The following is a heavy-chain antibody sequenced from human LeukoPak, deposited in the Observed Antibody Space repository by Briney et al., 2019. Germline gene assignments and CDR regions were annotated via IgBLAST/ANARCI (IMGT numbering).Heavy chain of an antibody. CDR1: GGSISSGSYY. V-gene: IGHV4-61*02. CDR3: ARARTIWRKLIDAFDI. Sequence: KASETLSLTRTVSGGSISSGSYYWSWIRQPAGKGLEWIGRIYTSGSTNYNPSLKSRVTISVDTSKNQFSLKLSSVTAADTAVYYCARARTIWRKLIDAFDIWGQGTMVTVSS. D-gene: IGHD1/OR15-1a*01. J-gene: IGHJ3*02. CDR2: IYTSGST.